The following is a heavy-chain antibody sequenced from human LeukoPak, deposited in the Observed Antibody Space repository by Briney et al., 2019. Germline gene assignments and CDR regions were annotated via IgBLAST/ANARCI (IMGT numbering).Heavy chain of an antibody. CDR1: GGSFDDYH. CDR2: INDSGSP. CDR3: ARAHGSSDI. V-gene: IGHV4-34*01. Sequence: SETLSLTCEVNGGSFDDYHWTWIRQSPGKGLEWIGEINDSGSPLYSPSLRSRLTISVDTSKNQFSMTLTSVTVADTAVYYCARAHGSSDIWGQGTMVTVSS. D-gene: IGHD1-26*01. J-gene: IGHJ3*02.